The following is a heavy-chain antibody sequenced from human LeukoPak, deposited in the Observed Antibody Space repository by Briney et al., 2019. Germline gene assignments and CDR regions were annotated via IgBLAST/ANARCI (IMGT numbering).Heavy chain of an antibody. Sequence: GESLKISCKGSGYSFTSYWIGWVRQMPGKGLEWMGIIYPGDSDTRYSPSFQGQVTISADKSISTAYLQWGSLKASDTAMYYCARTPYGSGSFRDYFDHWGQGTLVTVSS. CDR2: IYPGDSDT. D-gene: IGHD3-10*01. CDR3: ARTPYGSGSFRDYFDH. J-gene: IGHJ4*02. V-gene: IGHV5-51*01. CDR1: GYSFTSYW.